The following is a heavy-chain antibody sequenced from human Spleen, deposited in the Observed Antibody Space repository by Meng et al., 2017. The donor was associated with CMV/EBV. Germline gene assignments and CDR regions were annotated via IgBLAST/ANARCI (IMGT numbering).Heavy chain of an antibody. D-gene: IGHD3-10*01. Sequence: SCAASGFTFSSYSMNWVRQAPGKGLEWVSSISSSSSYIYYADSVKGRFTISRDNAKNSLNLQMNSLRAEDTAVYYCARDRAGGIFDYWGQGTLVTVLL. CDR2: ISSSSSYI. J-gene: IGHJ4*02. V-gene: IGHV3-21*01. CDR1: GFTFSSYS. CDR3: ARDRAGGIFDY.